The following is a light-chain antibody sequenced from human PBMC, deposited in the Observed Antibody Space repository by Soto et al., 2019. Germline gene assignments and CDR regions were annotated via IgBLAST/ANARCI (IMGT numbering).Light chain of an antibody. Sequence: QSALTQPASVSGSPGQSITISCTGTSSDVGGYNYVSWYQQHPGKAPKLMIYDVSNRPSGVSNRFSGAKSGNTASLTISGLQAEDEADYYCSSYTSSSSLLYVFVTGTKPTVL. V-gene: IGLV2-14*01. CDR2: DVS. CDR3: SSYTSSSSLLYV. CDR1: SSDVGGYNY. J-gene: IGLJ1*01.